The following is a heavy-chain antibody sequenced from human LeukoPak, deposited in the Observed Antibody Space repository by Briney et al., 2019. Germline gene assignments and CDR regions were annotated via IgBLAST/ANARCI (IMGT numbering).Heavy chain of an antibody. J-gene: IGHJ4*02. V-gene: IGHV4-30-4*08. Sequence: TSETLSLTCTVSGGSISSGDCYWNWIRQPPGKGLEWIGYIYYSGSTYYNPSLKSRVTISVDTSKNQVSLKLSSVTAADTAVYYCARVARYCSGGRCYLVFDDWGRGTLVTVSS. CDR3: ARVARYCSGGRCYLVFDD. CDR2: IYYSGST. CDR1: GGSISSGDCY. D-gene: IGHD2-15*01.